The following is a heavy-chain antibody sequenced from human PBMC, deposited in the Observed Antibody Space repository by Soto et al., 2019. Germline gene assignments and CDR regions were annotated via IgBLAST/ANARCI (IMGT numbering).Heavy chain of an antibody. D-gene: IGHD4-17*01. CDR3: ASDYGDYKSYYGMDV. CDR1: GASVTSSTYY. Sequence: PSETLSLTCTVSGASVTSSTYYWGWIRQPPGKGLEWIGSIYYSGSTYYNPSLRSRVTISVDTSKNQVSLKLTSVTAADTARYYCASDYGDYKSYYGMDVWGQGTTVTVSS. CDR2: IYYSGST. V-gene: IGHV4-39*01. J-gene: IGHJ6*02.